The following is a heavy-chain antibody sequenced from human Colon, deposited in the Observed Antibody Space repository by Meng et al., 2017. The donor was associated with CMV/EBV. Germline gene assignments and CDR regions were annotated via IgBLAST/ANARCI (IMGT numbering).Heavy chain of an antibody. Sequence: GGSLRLSCRAASGFTFSSYEMNWVRQAPGKGLEWVSYISSSGSTIYYADSVKGRFTISRDNAKNSLYLQMNSLRAEDTAVYYCARDPPKGSSWYFGYWGQGTLVTVSS. D-gene: IGHD6-13*01. CDR2: ISSSGSTI. J-gene: IGHJ4*02. CDR1: GFTFSSYE. V-gene: IGHV3-48*03. CDR3: ARDPPKGSSWYFGY.